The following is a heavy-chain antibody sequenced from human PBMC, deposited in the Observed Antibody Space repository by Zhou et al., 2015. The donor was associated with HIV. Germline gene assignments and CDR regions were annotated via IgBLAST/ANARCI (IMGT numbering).Heavy chain of an antibody. D-gene: IGHD5-18*01. CDR3: ARVGNTAMVGYYFDY. J-gene: IGHJ4*02. Sequence: QVQLVQSGAEVKKPGASVKVSCKASGYTFTSYYMHWVRQAPGQGLEWMGIINPSGGSTSYAQKFQGRVTMTRDTSTSTVYMELSSLRSEDTAVYYCARVGNTAMVGYYFDYWGQGTLVTVSS. CDR1: GYTFTSYY. CDR2: INPSGGST. V-gene: IGHV1-46*01.